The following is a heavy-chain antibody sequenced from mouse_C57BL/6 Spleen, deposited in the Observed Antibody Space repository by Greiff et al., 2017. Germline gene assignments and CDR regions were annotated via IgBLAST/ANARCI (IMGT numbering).Heavy chain of an antibody. V-gene: IGHV5-16*01. D-gene: IGHD2-3*01. CDR1: GFTFSDYY. Sequence: EVTLMESEGGLVQPGSSMKLSCTASGFTFSDYYMAWVRQVPEKGLEWVANINYDGSSTYYLDSLKSRFIISRDNAKNILYLQMSSLKSEDTATYYCARERIYDTYAMDYWGQGTSVTVSS. CDR3: ARERIYDTYAMDY. J-gene: IGHJ4*01. CDR2: INYDGSST.